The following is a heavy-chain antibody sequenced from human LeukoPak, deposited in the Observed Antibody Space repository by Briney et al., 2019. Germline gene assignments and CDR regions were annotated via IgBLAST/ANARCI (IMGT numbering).Heavy chain of an antibody. V-gene: IGHV3-23*01. D-gene: IGHD3-3*01. Sequence: GGSLRLSCAASGFTFSSYAMSWVRQAPGKGLEWVSLLSGRVGSTYYADSVKGRFTISRDNSKNTLYLQMNSLRAEDTAVYYCAKESLYYDFWSGYQGTNYFDYWGQGTLVTVSS. J-gene: IGHJ4*02. CDR2: LSGRVGST. CDR1: GFTFSSYA. CDR3: AKESLYYDFWSGYQGTNYFDY.